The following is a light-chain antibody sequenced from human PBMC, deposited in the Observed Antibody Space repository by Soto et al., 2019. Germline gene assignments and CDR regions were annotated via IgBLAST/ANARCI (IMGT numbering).Light chain of an antibody. V-gene: IGLV2-14*01. CDR1: SGDVGGYNY. CDR3: SSYTSSSTLGYV. J-gene: IGLJ1*01. Sequence: QSALTQPASVSGSPGQSITISCTGTSGDVGGYNYVSWYQHHPGKAPKLMIYEVSNRPSGVSNRFSGSKSGNTASLIISGLQAEDEADYYCSSYTSSSTLGYVFGTGTKVTVL. CDR2: EVS.